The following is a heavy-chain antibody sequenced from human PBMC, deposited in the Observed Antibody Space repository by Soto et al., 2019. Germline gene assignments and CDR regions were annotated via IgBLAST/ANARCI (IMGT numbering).Heavy chain of an antibody. CDR3: ARDLGSGWYYFDY. V-gene: IGHV3-21*01. J-gene: IGHJ4*02. D-gene: IGHD6-19*01. Sequence: EVQLVESGGGLVKPGGSLRLSCAASGFTFSSYIMNWVRQAPGKGLEWVSSINNSSSYIYYADSVKGRFTISRDNAKNSLYLQMNSLRAEDTAVYYCARDLGSGWYYFDYWSQGTLVTVSS. CDR2: INNSSSYI. CDR1: GFTFSSYI.